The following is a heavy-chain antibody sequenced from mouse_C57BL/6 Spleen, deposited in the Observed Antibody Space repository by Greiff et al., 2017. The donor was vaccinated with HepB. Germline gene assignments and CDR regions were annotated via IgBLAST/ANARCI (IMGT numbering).Heavy chain of an antibody. J-gene: IGHJ3*01. D-gene: IGHD2-4*01. V-gene: IGHV1-47*01. CDR3: AIIYYNYDDGFAY. CDR1: GYTFTTYP. Sequence: QVQLQQSGAELVKPGASVKMSCKASGYTFTTYPIEWMKQNHGKSLEWIGNFHPYNDDTKYNEKFKGKATLTVEKSSSTVYLELSRFTSDDSAVYYCAIIYYNYDDGFAYWGQGTLVTVSA. CDR2: FHPYNDDT.